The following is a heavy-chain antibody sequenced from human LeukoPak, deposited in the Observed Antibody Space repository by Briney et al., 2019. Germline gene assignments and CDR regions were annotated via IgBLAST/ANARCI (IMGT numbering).Heavy chain of an antibody. Sequence: GGSLRLSCAASGFTVSSNYMSWVRQAPGKGLEWVSIIYSSGSTYYADSVKGRFTISRDNSKDTLYLQMNSLRAEDTAVYHCAREALGGGGYWGQGTLVTVSS. CDR3: AREALGGGGY. V-gene: IGHV3-66*01. CDR1: GFTVSSNY. CDR2: IYSSGST. J-gene: IGHJ4*02. D-gene: IGHD3-10*01.